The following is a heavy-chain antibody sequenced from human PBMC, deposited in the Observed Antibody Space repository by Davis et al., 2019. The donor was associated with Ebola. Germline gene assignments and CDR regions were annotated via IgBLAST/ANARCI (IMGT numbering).Heavy chain of an antibody. CDR2: INNDGSRT. J-gene: IGHJ6*02. V-gene: IGHV3-74*03. Sequence: HTGGSLRLSCAASGFTFSSHWMHWVRQAPGKGLLWVSRINNDGSRTTYADSVKGRFTISRDNAKNTLYLQMNSLRAEDTAVYYCARDQVVVVPAATLLYYYGMDVWGQGTTVTVSS. D-gene: IGHD2-2*01. CDR3: ARDQVVVVPAATLLYYYGMDV. CDR1: GFTFSSHW.